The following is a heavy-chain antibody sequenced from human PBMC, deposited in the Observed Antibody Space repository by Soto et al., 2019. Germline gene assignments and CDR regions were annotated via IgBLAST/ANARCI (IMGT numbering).Heavy chain of an antibody. D-gene: IGHD1-1*01. Sequence: GGSLRLSCAASGFTFNKFWMNWVRQAPGKGLEWLGNISEDGSAKSYVDSVKGRFTFSRDNAERSLYLQLNSLRAEDTAVYYCARGTSTPGFDYLGQGTLVTVSS. J-gene: IGHJ4*02. CDR3: ARGTSTPGFDY. V-gene: IGHV3-7*04. CDR1: GFTFNKFW. CDR2: ISEDGSAK.